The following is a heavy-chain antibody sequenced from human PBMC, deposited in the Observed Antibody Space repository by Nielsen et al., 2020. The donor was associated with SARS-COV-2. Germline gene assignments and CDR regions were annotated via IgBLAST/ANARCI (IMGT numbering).Heavy chain of an antibody. CDR3: ARDHYDFWSGYSTGWFDP. V-gene: IGHV4-31*03. CDR1: GGSISSGGYY. D-gene: IGHD3-3*01. CDR2: IYYSGGT. Sequence: SETLSLTCTVSGGSISSGGYYWSWIRQHPGKGLEWIGYIYYSGGTYYNPSLKSRVTISVDTSKNQFSLKLSSVTAADTAVYYCARDHYDFWSGYSTGWFDPWGQGTLVTVSS. J-gene: IGHJ5*02.